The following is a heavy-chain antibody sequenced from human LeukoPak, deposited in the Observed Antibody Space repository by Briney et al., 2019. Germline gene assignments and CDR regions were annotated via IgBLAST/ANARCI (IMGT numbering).Heavy chain of an antibody. CDR2: LNSGGNT. CDR3: ARVSGSSGYSLDY. Sequence: PSETLSLTCTVSGGSISSSSYYWGWIRQAPGKGLEWVSLLNSGGNTHYADSVRGRFTISRDNSKNTLFLQMNSLTAEDTAVYYCARVSGSSGYSLDYWGQGTLVTVSS. CDR1: GGSISSSSYY. D-gene: IGHD3-22*01. J-gene: IGHJ4*02. V-gene: IGHV3-53*01.